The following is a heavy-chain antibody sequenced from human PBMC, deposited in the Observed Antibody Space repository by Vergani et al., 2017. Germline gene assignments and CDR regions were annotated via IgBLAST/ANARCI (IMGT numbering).Heavy chain of an antibody. Sequence: QVQLQESGPGLVKPSQTLSLTCTVSGGSISSGGYFWSWIRQHPGKGLEWIGYIYYSGSTYYNPSLKSRIIISGDTSKNHFSLKLSSVTAADTAVYYCASHTGGSYPPFHDAFDIWGQGTMVTVSS. J-gene: IGHJ3*02. D-gene: IGHD1-26*01. CDR2: IYYSGST. CDR1: GGSISSGGYF. CDR3: ASHTGGSYPPFHDAFDI. V-gene: IGHV4-31*03.